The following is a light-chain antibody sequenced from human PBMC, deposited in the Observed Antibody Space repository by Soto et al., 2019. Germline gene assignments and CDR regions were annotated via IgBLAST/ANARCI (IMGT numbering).Light chain of an antibody. CDR3: CSFSSSSTSLV. V-gene: IGLV2-23*02. CDR1: SSDVGSYNL. J-gene: IGLJ3*02. Sequence: QSALTQPASVSGSPGQSITMSCTGTSSDVGSYNLVSWYQQHPGKAPKLMIYEVTKRPSGVSNRFSGSKSGNTASLTISGLQAEDEAHYYCCSFSSSSTSLVFGGGTKLTVL. CDR2: EVT.